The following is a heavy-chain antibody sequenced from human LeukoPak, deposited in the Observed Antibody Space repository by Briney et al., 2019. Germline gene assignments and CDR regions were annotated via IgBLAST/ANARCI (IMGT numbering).Heavy chain of an antibody. J-gene: IGHJ4*03. V-gene: IGHV3-48*04. CDR1: GLTFSSDA. CDR2: IGSVSSPV. Sequence: GGSLRLSCAASGLTFSSDAMTWVRQAPGKGLEWIGYIGSVSSPVLYADSVKGRFTISRDNAKNSLYLRINSLRPEDTAVYYCARESFFDYWGQGTMVTVSS. CDR3: ARESFFDY.